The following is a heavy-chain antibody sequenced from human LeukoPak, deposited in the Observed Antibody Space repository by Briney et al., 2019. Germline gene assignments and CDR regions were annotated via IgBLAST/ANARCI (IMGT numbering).Heavy chain of an antibody. CDR1: GFTFSEAW. V-gene: IGHV3-74*01. D-gene: IGHD5-12*01. CDR3: AKGRGYSGYTSPYDY. Sequence: GGSLRLSCAASGFTFSEAWMHWVRQAPGKGLVWVSRINNDGSFTKYADSVKGRFTISRDNSKNTLYLQMNSLRAEDTAVYYCAKGRGYSGYTSPYDYWGQGTLVTVSS. CDR2: INNDGSFT. J-gene: IGHJ4*02.